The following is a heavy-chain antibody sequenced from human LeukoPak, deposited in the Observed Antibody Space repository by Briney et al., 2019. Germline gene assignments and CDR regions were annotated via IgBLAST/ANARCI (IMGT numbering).Heavy chain of an antibody. D-gene: IGHD1-26*01. J-gene: IGHJ4*02. CDR1: GASISDYF. Sequence: PSETLSLTCTISGASISDYFWSWVRQPPGKGLEWIGYVFYRGSTTYNPSLNSRVTISMDTSRSQFSLRLSSVTAADTAVYYCASFSGSYFFDYWGPGSLVTVSS. CDR2: VFYRGST. CDR3: ASFSGSYFFDY. V-gene: IGHV4-59*01.